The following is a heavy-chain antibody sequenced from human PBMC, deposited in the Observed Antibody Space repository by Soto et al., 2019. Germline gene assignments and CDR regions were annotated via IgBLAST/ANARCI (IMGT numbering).Heavy chain of an antibody. CDR2: ISGSGGST. CDR1: GFTFSSYA. CDR3: ANPLAYCGGDCSPSVEL. D-gene: IGHD2-21*02. V-gene: IGHV3-23*01. J-gene: IGHJ2*01. Sequence: EVQLLESGGGLVQPGGSLRLSCAASGFTFSSYAMSWVRQAPGKGLEWVSAISGSGGSTYYADSVKGRFTISRDNSKNTLYLQMNSLRAEDTAVYYCANPLAYCGGDCSPSVELWGRGTLVTVSS.